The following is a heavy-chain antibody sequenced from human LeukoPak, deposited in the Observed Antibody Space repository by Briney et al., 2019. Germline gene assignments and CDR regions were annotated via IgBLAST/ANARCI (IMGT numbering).Heavy chain of an antibody. Sequence: PGGSLRLSCAASGFTFSSHWMHWVRQAPGKGLVWVSRINSDGSSTSYADSVKGRFTISRDNAKNTLYLQMNSLRAEDTAVYYCAKKSATYGDYATQDYWGQGTLVTVSS. CDR3: AKKSATYGDYATQDY. V-gene: IGHV3-74*01. J-gene: IGHJ4*02. D-gene: IGHD4-17*01. CDR1: GFTFSSHW. CDR2: INSDGSST.